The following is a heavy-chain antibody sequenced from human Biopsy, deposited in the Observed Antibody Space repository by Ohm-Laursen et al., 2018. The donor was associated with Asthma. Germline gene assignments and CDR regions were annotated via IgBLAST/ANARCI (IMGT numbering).Heavy chain of an antibody. D-gene: IGHD3-22*01. V-gene: IGHV4-39*01. CDR1: GGSITSSSYY. J-gene: IGHJ4*02. Sequence: SDTLSLTCSVSGGSITSSSYYWGRIRQPPGKGMEWIGSMYHSGSPYYHPSLKSRATISVDTSKNQLSLKMSSVTAADTAVYFCVRHQYSSSWSTFDYWGQGALVTVSS. CDR2: MYHSGSP. CDR3: VRHQYSSSWSTFDY.